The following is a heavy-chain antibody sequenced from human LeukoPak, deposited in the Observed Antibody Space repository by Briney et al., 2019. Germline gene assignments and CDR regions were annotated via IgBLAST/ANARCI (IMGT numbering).Heavy chain of an antibody. CDR2: IRYDGSNK. D-gene: IGHD3-10*01. CDR1: AFTFNNYD. V-gene: IGHV3-30*02. Sequence: PGGSLRLSCAASAFTFNNYDMHWVRQAPGKGLEWVAFIRYDGSNKYYADFVEGRFTISRDNSKNTLYLLMNSLRAEDTDVYYCAKDSGSYYTSDYWGQGTLVNVSS. CDR3: AKDSGSYYTSDY. J-gene: IGHJ4*02.